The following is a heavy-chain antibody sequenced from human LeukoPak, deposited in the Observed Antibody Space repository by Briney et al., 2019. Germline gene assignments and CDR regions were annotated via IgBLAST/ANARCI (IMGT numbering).Heavy chain of an antibody. CDR2: IYTSGST. Sequence: SETLSLTCTVSGGSISSYYWSWIRQPAGKGLEWIGRIYTSGSTNYNPSLKSRVTISVDTSKNQFSLKLSSVTAADTAVYYCAREGYSSSYFDYWGQGTLVTVSS. CDR3: AREGYSSSYFDY. J-gene: IGHJ4*02. D-gene: IGHD6-13*01. CDR1: GGSISSYY. V-gene: IGHV4-4*07.